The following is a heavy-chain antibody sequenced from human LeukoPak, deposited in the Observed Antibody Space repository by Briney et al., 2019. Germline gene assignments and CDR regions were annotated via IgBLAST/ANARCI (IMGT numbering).Heavy chain of an antibody. D-gene: IGHD3-22*01. CDR2: IRSKAYGGTT. V-gene: IGHV3-49*04. CDR1: GFTFGDYA. CDR3: SNYYDSSGYYAYYYYYMDV. Sequence: PGGSLRLSCTASGFTFGDYAMSWVRQAPGKGLEWVGFIRSKAYGGTTEYAASVKGRFTISREDSKSIAYLQMNSLKTEDTAVYYCSNYYDSSGYYAYYYYYMDVWGKGTTVTVSS. J-gene: IGHJ6*03.